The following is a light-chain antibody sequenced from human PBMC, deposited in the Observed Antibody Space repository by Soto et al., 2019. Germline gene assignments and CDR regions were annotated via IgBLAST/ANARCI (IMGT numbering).Light chain of an antibody. V-gene: IGKV3-15*01. CDR1: QSVSSN. CDR3: QQRSNWT. J-gene: IGKJ1*01. Sequence: EIMMTQSPATLSVSPGERATLSCRASQSVSSNLAWYQQKPGQAPRLLIYGASTRATGIPARFSGSGSGTDFTLTISSLQSEDFAVYYCQQRSNWTFGQGTKVDIK. CDR2: GAS.